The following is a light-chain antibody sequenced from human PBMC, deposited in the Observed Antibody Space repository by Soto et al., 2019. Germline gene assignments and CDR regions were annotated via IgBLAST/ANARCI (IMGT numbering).Light chain of an antibody. Sequence: EIVLTQSPGTLSLSPGERATLSGRASQSVSSSYLAWYHQNTGQATRLLICGASSSATGTPDRFSRSGSGTDFALTISRLEPDDVAVYYCQQYGSSPPITFGQGTLLEIK. CDR1: QSVSSSY. J-gene: IGKJ5*01. CDR3: QQYGSSPPIT. CDR2: GAS. V-gene: IGKV3-20*01.